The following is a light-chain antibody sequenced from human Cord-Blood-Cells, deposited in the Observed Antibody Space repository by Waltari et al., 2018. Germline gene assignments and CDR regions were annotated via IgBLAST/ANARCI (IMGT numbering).Light chain of an antibody. J-gene: IGKJ2*01. V-gene: IGKV3-15*01. CDR3: QQYNNWPPYT. CDR2: GAS. Sequence: EIVMTQSPATLSVSPGERATLSCRASQSVSRNLAWYQQKPGQAPRLLIYGASTRATGIPARFSGSGSGTEFTITISSLQSEDFAVYYCQQYNNWPPYTFGQGTKLEIK. CDR1: QSVSRN.